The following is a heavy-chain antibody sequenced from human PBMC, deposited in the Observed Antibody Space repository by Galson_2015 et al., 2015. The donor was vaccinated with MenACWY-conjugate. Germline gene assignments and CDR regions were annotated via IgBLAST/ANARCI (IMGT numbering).Heavy chain of an antibody. Sequence: SLRLSCAASAFTFSSFEMNWVRQAPGKGLEWVSYISSSCTTIYYSDSVKGRFTISRDNAKNSLYLQMNSLRAEDAAVYYCARLAVPGLNWGQGTLVTVSS. D-gene: IGHD6-19*01. J-gene: IGHJ4*02. CDR1: AFTFSSFE. CDR3: ARLAVPGLN. CDR2: ISSSCTTI. V-gene: IGHV3-48*03.